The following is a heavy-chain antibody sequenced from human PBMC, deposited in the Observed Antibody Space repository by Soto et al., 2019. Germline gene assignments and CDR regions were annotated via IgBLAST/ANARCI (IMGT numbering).Heavy chain of an antibody. J-gene: IGHJ6*02. CDR1: GFTFSSYG. CDR3: ARLAEGGTVIPWYGMDV. CDR2: IWYDGSNK. D-gene: IGHD6-13*01. Sequence: QVQLVESGGGVVQSGRSLRLSCAASGFTFSSYGMHWVRQAADKGLEWVAVIWYDGSNKHYADSVKGRFTISRDNSKNTLFLQMNSLIAEDTAVFYCARLAEGGTVIPWYGMDVWGQGTTVTVSS. V-gene: IGHV3-33*01.